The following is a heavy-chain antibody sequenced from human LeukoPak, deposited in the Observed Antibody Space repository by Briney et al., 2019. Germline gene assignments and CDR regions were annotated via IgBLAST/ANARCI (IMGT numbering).Heavy chain of an antibody. CDR1: GGSIDSHY. J-gene: IGHJ4*02. CDR2: FFTGGST. CDR3: ARAGLWFGEPHRD. D-gene: IGHD3-10*01. Sequence: SETLSLTCTVSGGSIDSHYWSWNRQSAGKGLEWIGRFFTGGSTNYNPSLKSRVTISVDTSKNQFSLKPSSVTAADTAVYYCARAGLWFGEPHRDWGQGTLVTVSS. V-gene: IGHV4-4*07.